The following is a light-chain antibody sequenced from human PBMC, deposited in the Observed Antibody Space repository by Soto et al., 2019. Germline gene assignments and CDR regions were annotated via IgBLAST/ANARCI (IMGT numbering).Light chain of an antibody. CDR2: GAS. CDR3: KQYGRSPQIP. CDR1: QSVSSSY. J-gene: IGKJ5*01. Sequence: EIVLTQSPGTLSLSPGERATLSCRASQSVSSSYLAWYQQKPGQAPRLLIYGASSRATGIPDRFSGSGSGTDFTLTISRLEPEECAVYYCKQYGRSPQIPFGQGTRLEIK. V-gene: IGKV3-20*01.